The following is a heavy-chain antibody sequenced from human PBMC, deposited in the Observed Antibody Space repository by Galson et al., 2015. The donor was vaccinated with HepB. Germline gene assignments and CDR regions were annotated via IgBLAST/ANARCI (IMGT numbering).Heavy chain of an antibody. Sequence: SLRLSCAASGFTFSSYSTNWVRQAPGKGLEWVSSISSSSSYIYYADSVKGRFTISRDNAKNSLYLQMNSLRAEDTAVYYCVIEGNSRTFDYWGQGTLVTVSS. CDR3: VIEGNSRTFDY. D-gene: IGHD4-23*01. CDR1: GFTFSSYS. V-gene: IGHV3-21*01. J-gene: IGHJ4*02. CDR2: ISSSSSYI.